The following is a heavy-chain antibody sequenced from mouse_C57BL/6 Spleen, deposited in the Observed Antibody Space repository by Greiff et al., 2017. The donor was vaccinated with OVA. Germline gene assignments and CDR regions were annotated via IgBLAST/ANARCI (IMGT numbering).Heavy chain of an antibody. V-gene: IGHV1-82*01. D-gene: IGHD1-1*01. Sequence: QVQLQQSGPELVKPGASVKISCKASGYAFSSSWMNWVKQRPGKGLEWIGRIYPGDGDTNYNGKLKGKATLTEDKSSSTAYMQLISLTSEDSAVYFCARSWGTTVVASDVWGTGTTVTVSS. CDR3: ARSWGTTVVASDV. J-gene: IGHJ1*03. CDR1: GYAFSSSW. CDR2: IYPGDGDT.